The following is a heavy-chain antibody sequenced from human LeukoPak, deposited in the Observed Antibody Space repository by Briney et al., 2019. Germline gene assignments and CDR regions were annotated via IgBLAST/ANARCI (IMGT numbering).Heavy chain of an antibody. CDR2: INPNSGGT. D-gene: IGHD3-3*01. Sequence: EASVKVSRKASGYTFTGYYMHWVRQAPGQGREWMGWINPNSGGTNYAQKFQGRVTMTRDTSISTAYMELSRLRSDDTDVYYCARWSVTPEGFDIWGQGTMVTVSS. CDR3: ARWSVTPEGFDI. V-gene: IGHV1-2*02. CDR1: GYTFTGYY. J-gene: IGHJ3*02.